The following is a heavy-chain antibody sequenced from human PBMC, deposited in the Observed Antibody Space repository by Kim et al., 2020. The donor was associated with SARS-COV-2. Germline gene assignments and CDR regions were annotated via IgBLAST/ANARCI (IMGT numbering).Heavy chain of an antibody. CDR1: GFTFSSYS. CDR2: ISSSSSYI. J-gene: IGHJ6*02. D-gene: IGHD5-12*01. Sequence: GGSLRLSCAASGFTFSSYSMNWVRQAPGKGLEWVSSISSSSSYIYYADSVKGRFTISRDNAKNSLYLQMNSLRAEDTAVYYCARDDTSGYSGYDSFYYYYGMDVWGQGTTVTVSS. CDR3: ARDDTSGYSGYDSFYYYYGMDV. V-gene: IGHV3-21*01.